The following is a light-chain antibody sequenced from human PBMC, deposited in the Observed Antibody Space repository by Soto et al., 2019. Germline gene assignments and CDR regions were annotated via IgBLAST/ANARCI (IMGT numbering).Light chain of an antibody. V-gene: IGKV1-8*01. Sequence: AIRMTQSPSSLSASTGDRVTITCLASQGISSYLAWYQQKPGKAPKLLIYAASTLQSGVPSRFSGSGSGTDFTLTISCLQSEDFATYYCQQYHTSSITFGQGTRLEI. CDR3: QQYHTSSIT. CDR2: AAS. CDR1: QGISSY. J-gene: IGKJ5*01.